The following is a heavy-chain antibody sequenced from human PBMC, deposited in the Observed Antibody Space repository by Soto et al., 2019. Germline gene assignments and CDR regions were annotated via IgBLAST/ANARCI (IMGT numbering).Heavy chain of an antibody. CDR3: ARESEDLTSNFDY. CDR1: GITFKRYS. CDR2: ISSTTNYI. V-gene: IGHV3-21*06. Sequence: PGRCMRFSCAACGITFKRYSMSRVRQDPGKGLEWDSSISSTTNYIYYGDSMKGRFTISRDNAKNSLYLEMNSLRAEDTAVYYCARESEDLTSNFDYWGQGTLVTVYS. J-gene: IGHJ4*02.